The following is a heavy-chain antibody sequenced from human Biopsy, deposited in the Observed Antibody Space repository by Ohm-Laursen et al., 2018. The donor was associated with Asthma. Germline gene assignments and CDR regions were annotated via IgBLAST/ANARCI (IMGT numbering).Heavy chain of an antibody. CDR1: GFTFSSYA. V-gene: IGHV3-23*01. J-gene: IGHJ4*02. Sequence: SLRLSCTASGFTFSSYAMSWVRQAPGKGLEWVSAISGSGGSTYYADSVKGRFTISRDNSKNTLYLQMNSLRAEDTAVYYCASPSSGPDFWSGYYYFDYWGQGTLVTVPS. CDR2: ISGSGGST. CDR3: ASPSSGPDFWSGYYYFDY. D-gene: IGHD3-3*01.